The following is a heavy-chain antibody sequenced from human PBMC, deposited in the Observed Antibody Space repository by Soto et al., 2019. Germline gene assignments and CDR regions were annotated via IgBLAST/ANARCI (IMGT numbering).Heavy chain of an antibody. CDR3: APRLVVPAAIRFYFDY. V-gene: IGHV1-24*01. CDR2: FDPEDGET. D-gene: IGHD2-2*02. Sequence: ASVKVSCKVSGYTLTELSMHWVRQAPGKGLEWMGGFDPEDGETIYAQRFQGRVTMTEDTSTDTAYMELSSLRSEDTAVYYCAPRLVVPAAIRFYFDYWGQGTLVTVSS. CDR1: GYTLTELS. J-gene: IGHJ4*02.